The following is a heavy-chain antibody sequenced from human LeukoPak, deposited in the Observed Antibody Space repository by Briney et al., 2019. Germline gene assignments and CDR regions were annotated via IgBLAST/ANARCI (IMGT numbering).Heavy chain of an antibody. CDR2: ISSSSSYI. Sequence: GGSLRLSCAGSGFTFSRYRMNWFRQAPGKGLERVSCISSSSSYIFYADSVKGRFTISRDNANNTLYLQMSSLRAEDTAVYYCARDAQWLVPEGYYFYMDVWGKGTTVTVSS. J-gene: IGHJ6*03. CDR1: GFTFSRYR. CDR3: ARDAQWLVPEGYYFYMDV. V-gene: IGHV3-21*01. D-gene: IGHD6-19*01.